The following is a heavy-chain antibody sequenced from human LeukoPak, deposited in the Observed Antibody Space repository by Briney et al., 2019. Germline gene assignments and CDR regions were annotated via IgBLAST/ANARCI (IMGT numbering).Heavy chain of an antibody. CDR2: ITGGGDDT. J-gene: IGHJ4*02. D-gene: IGHD5-18*01. Sequence: GGSLRLSCAASGFMFNNYAMSWVRQAPGKDLEWVSTITGGGDDTYSADSVKGRFTISRDNSKNTLSLQMHSLRVEDTAVYYCAKDLRGYNYGFYFDYWGQGTLATASS. CDR1: GFMFNNYA. CDR3: AKDLRGYNYGFYFDY. V-gene: IGHV3-23*01.